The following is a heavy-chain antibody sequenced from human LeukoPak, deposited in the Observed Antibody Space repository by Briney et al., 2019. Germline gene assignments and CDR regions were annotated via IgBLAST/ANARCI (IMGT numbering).Heavy chain of an antibody. D-gene: IGHD5-18*01. CDR2: IYSGGST. J-gene: IGHJ3*02. V-gene: IGHV3-53*01. CDR1: GFTVSSNY. CDR3: ARVGGYSYGYAFDI. Sequence: GGSLRLSCAASGFTVSSNYMSSVRQAPGKGLEWVSGIYSGGSTYYADSVKGRFTISRDNSKNTLYLQMNSLRAEDTAVYYCARVGGYSYGYAFDIWGQGTMVTVSS.